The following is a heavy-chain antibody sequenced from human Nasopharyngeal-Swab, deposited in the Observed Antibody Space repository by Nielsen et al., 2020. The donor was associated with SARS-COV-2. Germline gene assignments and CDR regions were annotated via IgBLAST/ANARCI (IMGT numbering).Heavy chain of an antibody. Sequence: GESLKISCAAPGFTFSSYSMNWVRQAPGKGLEWVSSISSSSSYIYYADSVKGRFTISRDNAKNSLYLQMNSLRAEDTAVYYCARIAGTTGVTYYGMDVWGQGTTVTVSS. V-gene: IGHV3-21*01. CDR1: GFTFSSYS. CDR3: ARIAGTTGVTYYGMDV. D-gene: IGHD1-1*01. J-gene: IGHJ6*02. CDR2: ISSSSSYI.